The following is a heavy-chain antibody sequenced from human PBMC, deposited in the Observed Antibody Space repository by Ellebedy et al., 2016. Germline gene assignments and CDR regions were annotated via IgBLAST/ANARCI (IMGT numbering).Heavy chain of an antibody. Sequence: GESLKISCKGSGYSFTSYWIGWVRQMPGKGLEWMGIIYPGDSDTRYSPSFQGQVTISADKSISTANLQWSSLKASDTAMYYCARRNVYNASSGWNDAFDIWGQGTMVTVSS. J-gene: IGHJ3*02. CDR2: IYPGDSDT. CDR1: GYSFTSYW. CDR3: ARRNVYNASSGWNDAFDI. V-gene: IGHV5-51*01. D-gene: IGHD3-22*01.